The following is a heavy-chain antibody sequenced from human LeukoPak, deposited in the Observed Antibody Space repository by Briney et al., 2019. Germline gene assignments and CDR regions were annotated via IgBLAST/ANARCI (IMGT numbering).Heavy chain of an antibody. Sequence: GGSLRLPCAASGFTFNTYTMNWVRQAPGKGLEWVSSISSGTSYIYYADSVKGRFTISRDNSKNTLYLQMNSLRAEDTAVYYCAKDRTMFSGDDAFDIWGQGTMVTVSS. CDR1: GFTFNTYT. CDR3: AKDRTMFSGDDAFDI. V-gene: IGHV3-21*01. D-gene: IGHD3-10*02. CDR2: ISSGTSYI. J-gene: IGHJ3*02.